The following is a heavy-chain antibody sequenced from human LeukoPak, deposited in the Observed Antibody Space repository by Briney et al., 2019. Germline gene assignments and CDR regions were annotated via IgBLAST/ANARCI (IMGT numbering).Heavy chain of an antibody. V-gene: IGHV5-51*01. J-gene: IGHJ4*02. D-gene: IGHD2-2*01. CDR3: ARHQGVGYCSSTSCYPFDY. CDR1: GSSFTSYW. Sequence: GESLQISCQGSGSSFTSYWIGWVRQLPGKGLEWMGIIYPGDSDTRYSPSFQGQVTISADKSISTAYLQWSSLEASDTAMYYCARHQGVGYCSSTSCYPFDYWGQGTLVTVSS. CDR2: IYPGDSDT.